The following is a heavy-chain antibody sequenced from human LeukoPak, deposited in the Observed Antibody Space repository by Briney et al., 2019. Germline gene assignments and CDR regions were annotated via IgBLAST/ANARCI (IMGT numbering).Heavy chain of an antibody. V-gene: IGHV4-34*01. D-gene: IGHD6-13*01. Sequence: SETLSLTCAVYGGSFSDYYWSWIRQPPGKGLEWIGEINHSGSTNYNPSLKSRVTISVDTSKNQSSLKLRSVTAADTAVYYCARSSDRQGSWVDYWGQGTLVTVSS. CDR2: INHSGST. CDR3: ARSSDRQGSWVDY. J-gene: IGHJ4*02. CDR1: GGSFSDYY.